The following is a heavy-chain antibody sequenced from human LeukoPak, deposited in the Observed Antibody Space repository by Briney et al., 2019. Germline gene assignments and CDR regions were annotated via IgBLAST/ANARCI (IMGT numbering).Heavy chain of an antibody. CDR1: GGSFSGYY. V-gene: IGHV4-59*12. J-gene: IGHJ4*02. CDR3: AREWFSGSYFDY. Sequence: PSETLSLTCAVYGGSFSGYYWNWIRQPPGKGLEWIGYFFYSGTTKYNPSLKSRVTISLDTSRNQFSLILTSVTAADTAVYYCAREWFSGSYFDYWGQGTLVTVSS. D-gene: IGHD1-26*01. CDR2: FFYSGTT.